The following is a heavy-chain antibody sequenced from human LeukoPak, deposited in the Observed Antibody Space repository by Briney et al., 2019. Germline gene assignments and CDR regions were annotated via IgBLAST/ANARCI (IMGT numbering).Heavy chain of an antibody. CDR1: GGSISSYY. CDR3: AMAPYYYDSRVAFDY. V-gene: IGHV4-59*01. J-gene: IGHJ4*02. D-gene: IGHD3-22*01. Sequence: SETLSLTCTVSGGSISSYYWSWIRQPPGRGLEWIGYIYYSGSTNYNPSLKSRVTLSVDTSKNQFSLKLSSVTAADTAVYYCAMAPYYYDSRVAFDYWGQGTLVTVSS. CDR2: IYYSGST.